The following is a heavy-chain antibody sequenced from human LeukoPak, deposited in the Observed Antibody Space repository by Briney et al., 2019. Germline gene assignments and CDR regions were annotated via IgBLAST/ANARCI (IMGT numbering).Heavy chain of an antibody. Sequence: PSETLSLTCTVSGGSINSGGYYWSWIRQHPGKGLEWIGYIYYSGSTYYNPSLKSRVTISVDTSKNQFSLKLSSVTAADTAVYYCARETRDYGSGSYYNEFDYWGQGTLVTVSS. CDR1: GGSINSGGYY. CDR2: IYYSGST. J-gene: IGHJ4*02. CDR3: ARETRDYGSGSYYNEFDY. D-gene: IGHD3-10*01. V-gene: IGHV4-31*03.